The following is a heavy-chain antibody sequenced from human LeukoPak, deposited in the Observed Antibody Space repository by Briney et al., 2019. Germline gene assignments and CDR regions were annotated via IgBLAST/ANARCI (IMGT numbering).Heavy chain of an antibody. D-gene: IGHD1-26*01. CDR1: GFTFSSYS. CDR2: ISSSSSYI. J-gene: IGHJ4*02. Sequence: PGGSLRLSCAASGFTFSSYSMSWVRQAPGKGLEWVSSISSSSSYIYYADSVKGRFTISRDNSKNTLYLQMNSLRAEDTAVYYCAKDYLLLVGATTIGYFDYWGQGTLVTVSS. CDR3: AKDYLLLVGATTIGYFDY. V-gene: IGHV3-21*01.